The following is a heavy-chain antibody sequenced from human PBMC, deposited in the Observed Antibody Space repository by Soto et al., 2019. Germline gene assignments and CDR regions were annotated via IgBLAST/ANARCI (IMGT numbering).Heavy chain of an antibody. CDR1: GGSFGGYH. CDR2: INHSGST. J-gene: IGHJ6*02. CDR3: ARGLDDKDYYYYYGMDV. Sequence: SETLSLTCAVYGGSFGGYHWSWIRQPPGKGLEWIGEINHSGSTKYNPSLKSRVTISVDTSKNQISLKMRSVTAADTAVYYCARGLDDKDYYYYYGMDVWSQGTTVTVSS. D-gene: IGHD3-9*01. V-gene: IGHV4-34*01.